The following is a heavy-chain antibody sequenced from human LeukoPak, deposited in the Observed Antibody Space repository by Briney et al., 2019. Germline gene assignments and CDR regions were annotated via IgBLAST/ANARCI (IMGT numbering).Heavy chain of an antibody. CDR1: GYTFTSYD. V-gene: IGHV1-8*03. D-gene: IGHD5-18*01. CDR3: ARGHLGGVDTAMATDWFDP. Sequence: ASVKVSCKASGYTFTSYDINWVRQATGQGLEWMGWMNPNSGNTGYAQKFQGRVTITRNTSISTAYMELSSLRSEDTAVYYCARGHLGGVDTAMATDWFDPWGQGTLVTVSS. J-gene: IGHJ5*02. CDR2: MNPNSGNT.